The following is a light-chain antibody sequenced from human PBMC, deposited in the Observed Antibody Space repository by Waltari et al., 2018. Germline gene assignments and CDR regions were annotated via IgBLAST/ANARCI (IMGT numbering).Light chain of an antibody. CDR2: KVS. CDR3: MQGTNWPQS. CDR1: QSLVYSDGNIY. Sequence: DVVMTQSPLSLPVTLGQPASISCRSSQSLVYSDGNIYLNWFQQRPGQSPRRLIYKVSRRDFGVPERFSGSGSGTDFTLRISRVEAEDVGLYFCMQGTNWPQSFGQGTKLEIK. V-gene: IGKV2-30*01. J-gene: IGKJ2*03.